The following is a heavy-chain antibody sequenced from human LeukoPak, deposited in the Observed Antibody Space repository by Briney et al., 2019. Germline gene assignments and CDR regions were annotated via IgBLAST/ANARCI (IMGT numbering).Heavy chain of an antibody. CDR2: INPSGGST. CDR1: GYTFTSYY. V-gene: IGHV1-46*01. D-gene: IGHD5-24*01. Sequence: GASVKVSCKASGYTFTSYYMHWVRQAPGQGLEWMGIINPSGGSTSYAQKFQGRVTMTRDTSTSTVYMELSSLRSEDMAVYYCARGMRPGTERWLQLRFYYYGMDVWGQGTTVTISS. J-gene: IGHJ6*02. CDR3: ARGMRPGTERWLQLRFYYYGMDV.